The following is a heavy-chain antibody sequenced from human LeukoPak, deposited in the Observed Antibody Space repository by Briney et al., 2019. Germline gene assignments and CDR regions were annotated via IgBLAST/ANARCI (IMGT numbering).Heavy chain of an antibody. J-gene: IGHJ6*02. CDR1: GYSFTSYW. D-gene: IGHD3-10*01. CDR2: IYPGDSDT. V-gene: IGHV5-51*01. CDR3: ARRIRSRGVDYGMDV. Sequence: PGESLKISCKGSGYSFTSYWIGWVRQMPGKGLEWMGIIYPGDSDTRYSPSFQGQVTISADKSISTAYLQWSSLKASDTAMYYCARRIRSRGVDYGMDVWGQGTTVTVSS.